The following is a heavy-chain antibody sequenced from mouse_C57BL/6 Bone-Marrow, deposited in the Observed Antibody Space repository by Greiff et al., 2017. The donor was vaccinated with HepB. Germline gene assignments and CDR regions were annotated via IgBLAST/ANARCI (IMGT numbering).Heavy chain of an antibody. CDR2: INPNNGGT. D-gene: IGHD1-1*01. Sequence: EVQLQQSGPELVKPGASVKISCKASGYTFTDYYMNWVKQSHGKSLEWIGDINPNNGGTSYNQKFKGKATLTVDKSSSTAYMELRSLTSEDSAVYYCAPSYCYGSHYFDYWGQGTTLTVSS. V-gene: IGHV1-26*01. CDR1: GYTFTDYY. J-gene: IGHJ2*01. CDR3: APSYCYGSHYFDY.